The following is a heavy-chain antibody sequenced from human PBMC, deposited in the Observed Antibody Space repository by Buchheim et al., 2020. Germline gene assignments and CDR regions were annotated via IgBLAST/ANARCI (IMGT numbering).Heavy chain of an antibody. D-gene: IGHD5-12*01. CDR2: FYYSGST. CDR1: GGSISSGGYY. V-gene: IGHV4-31*03. CDR3: ARELVATTTLDY. Sequence: QVQLQESGPGLVKPSQTLSLTCSVSGGSISSGGYYWTWIRQHPGKGLEWIGYFYYSGSTCYNPSLKSRVIISVDTSKNQFSLKLTSVTAADTAVYYCARELVATTTLDYWGQGTL. J-gene: IGHJ4*02.